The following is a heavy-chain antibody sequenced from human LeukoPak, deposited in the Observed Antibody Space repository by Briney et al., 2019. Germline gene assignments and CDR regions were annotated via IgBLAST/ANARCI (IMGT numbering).Heavy chain of an antibody. V-gene: IGHV4-59*01. CDR3: ARASGGYYNNGFDP. CDR1: GGSLSTYY. J-gene: IGHJ5*02. Sequence: PSATLSLTCTVSGGSLSTYYWSWIRQPPGKGLEWMGYIYYTASANYHPSLKSRVTISVDTSKNQFSLRLSSVTAADTAVYYCARASGGYYNNGFDPWGQGTLVTV. D-gene: IGHD3-22*01. CDR2: IYYTASA.